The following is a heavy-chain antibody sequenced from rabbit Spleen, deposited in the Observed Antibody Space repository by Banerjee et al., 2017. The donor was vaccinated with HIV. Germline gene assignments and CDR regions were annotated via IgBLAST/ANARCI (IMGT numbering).Heavy chain of an antibody. D-gene: IGHD1-1*01. V-gene: IGHV1S45*01. CDR1: GFSFSSSYW. J-gene: IGHJ6*01. CDR2: VNTGNSAAT. Sequence: EESGGDLVKPEGSLTLTCTASGFSFSSSYWLCWVRQAPGRGLEWIGCVNTGNSAATYYASRAKGRFSISKTSSTTVTLQMTSLTAADTATYFCARDTSSSFSSYGMDLWGPGTLVTVS. CDR3: ARDTSSSFSSYGMDL.